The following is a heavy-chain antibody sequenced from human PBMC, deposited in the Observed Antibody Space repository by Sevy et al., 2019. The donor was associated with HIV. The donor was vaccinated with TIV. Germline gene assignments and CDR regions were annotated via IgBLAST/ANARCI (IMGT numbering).Heavy chain of an antibody. Sequence: SETLSLTCTVSGGSISSSSYYWGWIRQPPEKGLEWIGSIYYSGSTYYNPSLKSRVTISVDTSKNQFSLKLSSVTAADRAVYYCARQGRLDIVATTTAFDLWGQGTMVTVSS. J-gene: IGHJ3*01. V-gene: IGHV4-39*01. CDR1: GGSISSSSYY. D-gene: IGHD5-12*01. CDR3: ARQGRLDIVATTTAFDL. CDR2: IYYSGST.